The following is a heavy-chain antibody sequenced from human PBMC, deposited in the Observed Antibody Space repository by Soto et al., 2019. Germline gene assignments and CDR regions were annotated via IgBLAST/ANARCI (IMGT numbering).Heavy chain of an antibody. CDR2: IYYSRST. J-gene: IGHJ4*02. V-gene: IGHV4-31*03. CDR3: ARVLLWFGELLSPTYYFDY. CDR1: GGSISSGGYY. Sequence: SETLSLTCTVSGGSISSGGYYWSWIRQHPGKGLEWIGYIYYSRSTYYNPSLKSRVTISVDTSKNQFSLKLSSVTAADTAVYYCARVLLWFGELLSPTYYFDYWGQGTLVTVSS. D-gene: IGHD3-10*01.